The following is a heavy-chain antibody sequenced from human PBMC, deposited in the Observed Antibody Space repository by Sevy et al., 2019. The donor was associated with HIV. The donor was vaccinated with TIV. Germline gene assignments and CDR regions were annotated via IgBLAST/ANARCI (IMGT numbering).Heavy chain of an antibody. CDR1: GFTFSNYG. D-gene: IGHD1-26*01. CDR3: AKGSKATDSAFDL. J-gene: IGHJ3*01. CDR2: VSYDGSTK. V-gene: IGHV3-30*18. Sequence: GGSLRLSCAASGFTFSNYGMHWVRQAPGKGLEWVAVVSYDGSTKYYADFVKGRFTISRDNSKNTVYLQMNTLRTEDTAVFYCAKGSKATDSAFDLWGQGTMVNVSS.